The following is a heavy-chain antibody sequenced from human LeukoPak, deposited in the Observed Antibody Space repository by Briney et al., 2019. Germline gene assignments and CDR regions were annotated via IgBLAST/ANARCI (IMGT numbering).Heavy chain of an antibody. V-gene: IGHV3-48*02. CDR3: ARDERGIVVVPAAISYYYYGMDV. CDR2: ISSSSSTI. J-gene: IGHJ6*02. D-gene: IGHD2-2*02. Sequence: GGSLRLSCAASGFTFSSYSMTWVRQAPGKGLEGVSYISSSSSTIYYADSVKGRFTISRDNAKNSLYLQMNSLRDEDTAVYYCARDERGIVVVPAAISYYYYGMDVWGQGTTVTVSS. CDR1: GFTFSSYS.